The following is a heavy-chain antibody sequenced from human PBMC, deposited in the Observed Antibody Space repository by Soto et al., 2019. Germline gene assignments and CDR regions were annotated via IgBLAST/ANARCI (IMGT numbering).Heavy chain of an antibody. J-gene: IGHJ6*02. Sequence: QVQLVESGGGVVQPGRSLRLSCAASGFTFSSYGMHWVRQAPGKGLEWVAVISYDGSNKYYADSVKGRFTISRDNSKNTLYLQMNSLRAEDTAVHYCAKDHHYYYGMDVWGQGTTVTVSS. CDR1: GFTFSSYG. CDR3: AKDHHYYYGMDV. CDR2: ISYDGSNK. V-gene: IGHV3-30*18.